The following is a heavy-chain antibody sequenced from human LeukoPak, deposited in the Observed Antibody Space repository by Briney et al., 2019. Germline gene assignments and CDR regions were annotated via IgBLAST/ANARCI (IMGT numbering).Heavy chain of an antibody. J-gene: IGHJ4*02. CDR2: ISAYNGNT. D-gene: IGHD2-15*01. Sequence: ASVKVSCKASGYTFTGYGISWVRQAPGQGLEWMGWISAYNGNTNYAQKVQGRVTMTTDASTSTAYMELRSLRSDDTAVYYCAREGYCTGGSCYNTNVADYWGQGTLVTVSS. V-gene: IGHV1-18*01. CDR3: AREGYCTGGSCYNTNVADY. CDR1: GYTFTGYG.